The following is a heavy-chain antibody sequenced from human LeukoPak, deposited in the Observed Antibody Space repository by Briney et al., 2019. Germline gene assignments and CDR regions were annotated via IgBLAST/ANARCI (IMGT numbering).Heavy chain of an antibody. D-gene: IGHD3-3*01. Sequence: SETLSLTCAVYGGSFSGYYWSWIRQPPGKGLEWIGEINRSGSTNYNPSLKSRVTISVDTSKNQFSLKLSSVTAADTAVYYCARGLYDFWSGYASTKYYFDYWGQGTLVTVSS. J-gene: IGHJ4*02. CDR1: GGSFSGYY. CDR3: ARGLYDFWSGYASTKYYFDY. CDR2: INRSGST. V-gene: IGHV4-34*01.